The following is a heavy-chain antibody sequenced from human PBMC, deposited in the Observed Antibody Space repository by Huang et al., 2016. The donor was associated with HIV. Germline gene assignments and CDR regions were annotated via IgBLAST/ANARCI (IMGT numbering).Heavy chain of an antibody. D-gene: IGHD2-2*01. Sequence: EVQLVESGGGLIQPGGSLRLSCAASGVTVSTNFMSWVRQVPGKGLECVSVIHRGGSTDYVDSVKGRFTISRDNSRNTLYLQMNSLRAEDTAVYYCARALGFYDTDAFDIWGQGTMVTVSS. CDR3: ARALGFYDTDAFDI. V-gene: IGHV3-53*01. CDR2: IHRGGST. J-gene: IGHJ3*02. CDR1: GVTVSTNF.